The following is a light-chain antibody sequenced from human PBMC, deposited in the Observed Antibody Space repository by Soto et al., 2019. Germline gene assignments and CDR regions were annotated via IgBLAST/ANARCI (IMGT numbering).Light chain of an antibody. CDR1: QSVSIH. J-gene: IGKJ1*01. CDR3: QQYSNWPPIT. Sequence: ETVMTQSPGPLSVSLGERATLSCRASQSVSIHLAWYQQKPGQAPRLLIYDTSTGATGIPARFSGSGAGTEFTLTISSLQSEDFSVYYCQQYSNWPPITFGQGTKVDIK. V-gene: IGKV3-15*01. CDR2: DTS.